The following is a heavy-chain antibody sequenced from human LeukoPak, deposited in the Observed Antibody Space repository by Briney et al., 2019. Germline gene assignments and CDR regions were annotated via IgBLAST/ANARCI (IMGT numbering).Heavy chain of an antibody. CDR2: IYYSGST. V-gene: IGHV4-39*01. CDR3: ASVCSGGSCYSRIDY. Sequence: SETLSLTCTVSGGSISSSSYYWGWIRQPLGKGLEWIGSIYYSGSTYYNPSLKSRVTISVDTSKNQFSLKLSSVTAADTAVYYCASVCSGGSCYSRIDYWGQGTLVTVSS. J-gene: IGHJ4*02. CDR1: GGSISSSSYY. D-gene: IGHD2-15*01.